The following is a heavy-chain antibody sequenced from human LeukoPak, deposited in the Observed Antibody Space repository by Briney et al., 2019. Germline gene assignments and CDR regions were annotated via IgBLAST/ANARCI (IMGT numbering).Heavy chain of an antibody. V-gene: IGHV3-23*01. J-gene: IGHJ4*02. CDR3: AKDSSPLDYGGNSFDY. CDR2: ISGSGGST. CDR1: GFTFSSYA. D-gene: IGHD4-23*01. Sequence: GGSLRLSCAASGFTFSSYAMSWVRQAPGKGLEWVSAISGSGGSTYYADSVKGRFTISRDNSKNTLYLQMNSLRAEDTAVYYCAKDSSPLDYGGNSFDYWGQGTLVTVSS.